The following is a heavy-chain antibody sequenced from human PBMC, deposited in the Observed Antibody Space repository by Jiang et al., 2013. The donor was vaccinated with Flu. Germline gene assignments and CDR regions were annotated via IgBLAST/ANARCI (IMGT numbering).Heavy chain of an antibody. J-gene: IGHJ4*02. CDR2: IYPGNSDT. D-gene: IGHD3-3*01. Sequence: RQLPGKGLEWMGIIYPGNSDTRYSPSFQGQVTISADKSISTAYLQWSSLKASDTAMYYCARLIFPGSFFDYWGQGTLVTVSS. CDR3: ARLIFPGSFFDY. V-gene: IGHV5-51*01.